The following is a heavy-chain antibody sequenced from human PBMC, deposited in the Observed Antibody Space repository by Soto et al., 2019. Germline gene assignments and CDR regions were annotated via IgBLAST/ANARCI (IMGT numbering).Heavy chain of an antibody. V-gene: IGHV4-4*07. J-gene: IGHJ5*02. CDR3: SSTLAQQLDHWFDP. Sequence: PSETLSLTCTVSGGSISSYYWSWIRQPAGKGLEWIGRIYTSGSTNYNPSLKSRVTMSVDTSKNQFSLKLSSVTAADTAVYYCSSTLAQQLDHWFDPWGQATLVTVAS. CDR1: GGSISSYY. CDR2: IYTSGST. D-gene: IGHD6-13*01.